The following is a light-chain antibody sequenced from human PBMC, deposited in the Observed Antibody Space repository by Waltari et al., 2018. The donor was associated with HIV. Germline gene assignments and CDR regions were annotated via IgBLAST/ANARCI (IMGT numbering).Light chain of an antibody. CDR2: EVI. CDR3: SSYTSSNTLV. V-gene: IGLV2-14*01. J-gene: IGLJ1*01. Sequence: QSALTQPASVSGSPGQSITIPCTGTSSAIGGYNYFSWYQHHPGKAPKLMIYEVINRPSGVSNRFSGSKSGNTASLTISGLQAEDEADYYCSSYTSSNTLVFGTGTKVTVL. CDR1: SSAIGGYNY.